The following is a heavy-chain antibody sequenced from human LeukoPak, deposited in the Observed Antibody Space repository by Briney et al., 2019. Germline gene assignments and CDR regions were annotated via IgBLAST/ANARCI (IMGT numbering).Heavy chain of an antibody. CDR3: AREDSSGYYDYLDAFDI. Sequence: GGSLRLSCAASGFTFSIYSMNWVRLAPGEGLEWVSSISSSSIYIYYADSVKGRFTISRDNAKNSLYLQMNSLRAEDTAVYYCAREDSSGYYDYLDAFDIWGQGTMVTVSS. V-gene: IGHV3-21*01. J-gene: IGHJ3*02. CDR1: GFTFSIYS. CDR2: ISSSSIYI. D-gene: IGHD3-22*01.